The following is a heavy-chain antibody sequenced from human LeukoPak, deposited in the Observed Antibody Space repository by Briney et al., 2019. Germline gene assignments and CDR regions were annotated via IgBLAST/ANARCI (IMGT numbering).Heavy chain of an antibody. CDR3: ARADCSSSTCYLRRSWFDP. J-gene: IGHJ5*02. CDR2: ISTSSRYI. D-gene: IGHD2-2*01. Sequence: GSLSLSCAASGFTLSYFDMNWVRQAPGKGLEWVSSISTSSRYIYYKDSVRGRFTISRDDAKNSLHLEMNSLRAEDTAVYYCARADCSSSTCYLRRSWFDPWGQGTLVTVSS. V-gene: IGHV3-21*01. CDR1: GFTLSYFD.